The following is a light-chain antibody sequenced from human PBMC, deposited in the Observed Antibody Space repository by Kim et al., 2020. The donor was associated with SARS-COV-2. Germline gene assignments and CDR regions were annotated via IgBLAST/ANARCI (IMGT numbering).Light chain of an antibody. V-gene: IGLV3-1*01. CDR3: QAWDSSTVV. J-gene: IGLJ2*01. Sequence: SYELTQPPSVSVSPGQTASITCSGDELGNKYACWYQQKPGQSPVLVIYQDTKRPSGIPERFSGSNSGNTATLTISGTQAMDEGDYYCQAWDSSTVVFGGGTKRTVL. CDR1: ELGNKY. CDR2: QDT.